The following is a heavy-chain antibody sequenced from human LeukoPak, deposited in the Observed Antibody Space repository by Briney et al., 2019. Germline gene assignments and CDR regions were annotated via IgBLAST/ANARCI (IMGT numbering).Heavy chain of an antibody. CDR3: ARGYGSGHYDY. Sequence: AGGSLRLSCAASGFTFSNSGMHWVRQAPGKGLEWVSAISGSGGSTYYADSVKGRFTISRDNSKNKLYLQMNSLRAEDTAVYYCARGYGSGHYDYWGQGTLVTVSS. CDR1: GFTFSNSG. D-gene: IGHD3-22*01. J-gene: IGHJ4*02. V-gene: IGHV3-23*01. CDR2: ISGSGGST.